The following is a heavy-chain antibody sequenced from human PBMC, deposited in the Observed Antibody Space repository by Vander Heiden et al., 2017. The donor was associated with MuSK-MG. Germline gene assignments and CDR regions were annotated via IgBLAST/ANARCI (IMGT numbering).Heavy chain of an antibody. CDR3: AGIYDTDAFDI. D-gene: IGHD3-3*01. CDR1: GFTVSSNY. V-gene: IGHV3-53*01. J-gene: IGHJ3*02. CDR2: IYSGGST. Sequence: EVQLVESGGGVIQPGGSLRLSCSASGFTVSSNYMSWVRQAPGKGLEWVSVIYSGGSTYYADSVKGRFTISRDNSKNTLYLQMNSLRAEDTAVYYCAGIYDTDAFDIWGQGTMVTVSS.